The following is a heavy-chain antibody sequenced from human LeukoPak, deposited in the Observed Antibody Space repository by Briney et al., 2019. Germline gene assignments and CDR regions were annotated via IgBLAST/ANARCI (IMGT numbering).Heavy chain of an antibody. V-gene: IGHV4-30-2*01. D-gene: IGHD3-22*01. CDR1: GGSISSGGSS. CDR3: ARVGRGLADYDSSGYPSDC. Sequence: SQTLSLTCAVSGGSISSGGSSWSWIRQPPGKGLEWIGYIYHSGNTYYNPSLKSRVTISVDRSKNQFSLKLSSVTAADTAVYYCARVGRGLADYDSSGYPSDCWGQGTQVTVSS. CDR2: IYHSGNT. J-gene: IGHJ4*02.